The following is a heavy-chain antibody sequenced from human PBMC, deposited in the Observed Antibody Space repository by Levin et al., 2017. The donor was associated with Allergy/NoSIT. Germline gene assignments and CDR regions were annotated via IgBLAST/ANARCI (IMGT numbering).Heavy chain of an antibody. V-gene: IGHV3-7*01. CDR1: GFTFSRYC. Sequence: GESLKISCAASGFTFSRYCMNWVRQAPGKGLEWVANIREDGSGESYVDSVKGRFTISRDNAKNSLYLEMNSLRAEDTAVYYCARDLGDRSWWGWFDPWGQGTLVTVSS. D-gene: IGHD6-13*01. J-gene: IGHJ5*02. CDR2: IREDGSGE. CDR3: ARDLGDRSWWGWFDP.